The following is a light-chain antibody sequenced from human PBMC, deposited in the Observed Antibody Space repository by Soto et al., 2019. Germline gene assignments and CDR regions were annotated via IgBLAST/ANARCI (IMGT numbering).Light chain of an antibody. Sequence: QSALTQPASVSGSPGQSIIISCTGTSSDVGGYNYVSWYQQHPGKAPKLMIYDVSNRPSGVSNRFSGSKSGNTASLTISGLXAEXXAXXXXXSYXXXSTPYVFGTGTKVTVL. CDR1: SSDVGGYNY. V-gene: IGLV2-14*01. J-gene: IGLJ1*01. CDR2: DVS. CDR3: XSYXXXSTPYV.